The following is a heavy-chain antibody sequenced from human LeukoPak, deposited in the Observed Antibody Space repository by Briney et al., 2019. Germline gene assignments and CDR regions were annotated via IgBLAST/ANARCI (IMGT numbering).Heavy chain of an antibody. Sequence: GGSLRLSCAASGFTFSSYGMHWVRQAPGKGLEWVAVIWYDGSNKYYADSVKGRFTISRDNSKNTLYLRMNSLRAEDTALYYCVKRVTSYWYFDLWGPGTLVTVSS. CDR3: VKRVTSYWYFDL. J-gene: IGHJ2*01. D-gene: IGHD2-21*02. CDR2: IWYDGSNK. V-gene: IGHV3-33*06. CDR1: GFTFSSYG.